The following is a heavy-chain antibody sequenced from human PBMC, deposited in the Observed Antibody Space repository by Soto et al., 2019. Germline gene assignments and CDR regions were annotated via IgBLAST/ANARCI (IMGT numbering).Heavy chain of an antibody. CDR1: GGSISSGDYY. Sequence: SETLSLTCTVSGGSISSGDYYWSWIRQPPGKGLEWIGYIYYSGSTYYNPSLKSRVTISVDTSKNQFSLKLSSVTAADTAVYWFARYTVVRGGFQRIYYCDYWGQGTLVTVSA. CDR2: IYYSGST. V-gene: IGHV4-30-4*01. J-gene: IGHJ4*02. CDR3: ARYTVVRGGFQRIYYCDY. D-gene: IGHD3-10*01.